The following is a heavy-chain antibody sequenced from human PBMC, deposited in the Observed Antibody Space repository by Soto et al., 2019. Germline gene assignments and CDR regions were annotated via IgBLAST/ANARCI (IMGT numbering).Heavy chain of an antibody. Sequence: GSLRLSCAAPGFTCSSSWMSWARQAPGKGLEWVANIKQDESEKYYVDPVKGRFTVSRDNAKNSLYLQMNSLRAEDTAVYYCARGNWGSRPLDYWGQGTLVTVSS. D-gene: IGHD7-27*01. CDR2: IKQDESEK. J-gene: IGHJ4*02. V-gene: IGHV3-7*01. CDR3: ARGNWGSRPLDY. CDR1: GFTCSSSW.